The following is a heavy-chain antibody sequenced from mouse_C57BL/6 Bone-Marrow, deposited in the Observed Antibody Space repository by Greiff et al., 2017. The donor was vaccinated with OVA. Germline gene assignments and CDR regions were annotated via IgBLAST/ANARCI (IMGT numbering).Heavy chain of an antibody. V-gene: IGHV1-64*01. CDR2: IHPNSGST. CDR3: ARWLRRGDFDY. D-gene: IGHD2-2*01. J-gene: IGHJ2*01. Sequence: QVQLQQPGAELVKPGASVKLSCKASGYTFTSYWMHWVKQRPGQGLEWIGMIHPNSGSTNYNEKFKSKATLTVDKSSSTAYMQLSSLTSEDSAVYYCARWLRRGDFDYWGQGTTLTVSS. CDR1: GYTFTSYW.